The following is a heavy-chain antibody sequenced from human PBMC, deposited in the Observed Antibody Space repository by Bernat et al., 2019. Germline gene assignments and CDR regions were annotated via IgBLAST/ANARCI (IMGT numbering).Heavy chain of an antibody. CDR2: IYNGGST. J-gene: IGHJ3*02. V-gene: IGHV3-53*01. D-gene: IGHD3-16*01. CDR1: GFTVSSNY. CDR3: ARDSHRGLGAFDI. Sequence: EVQLVESGGGLIQPGGSLRLPCAASGFTVSSNYMSGVRQAPGKGLEWVSVIYNGGSTCEAASVKVRLSISRDSSKHTLYLTINSLGGEDGAVYYCARDSHRGLGAFDIWGQGTMVTVSS.